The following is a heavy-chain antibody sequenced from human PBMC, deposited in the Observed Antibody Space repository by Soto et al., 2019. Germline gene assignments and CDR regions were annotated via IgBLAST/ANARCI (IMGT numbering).Heavy chain of an antibody. Sequence: PGWSLRLSCSVSGFTFNNYGINWVRQAPGRGLEWVSSVSKSDYTYYSDSVKGRFTISRDNAKNSVYLQMNSLRVEDTAVYYCAREDSIIIPAVSDFWGQGTPVTVSS. D-gene: IGHD3-22*01. J-gene: IGHJ4*02. CDR3: AREDSIIIPAVSDF. CDR2: VSKSDYT. V-gene: IGHV3-21*01. CDR1: GFTFNNYG.